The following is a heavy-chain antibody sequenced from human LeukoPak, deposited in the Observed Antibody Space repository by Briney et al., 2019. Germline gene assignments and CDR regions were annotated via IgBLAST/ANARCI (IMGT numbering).Heavy chain of an antibody. J-gene: IGHJ4*02. V-gene: IGHV3-30*02. Sequence: GGPLRLSCAASGFTFSSYGMHWVRQAPGKGLEWVAFIRYDGSNKYYADSVKGRFTISRDNSKNTLYLQMNSLRAEDTAVYYCAKDPGYSSGWHLSFDYWGQGTLVTVSS. CDR1: GFTFSSYG. CDR3: AKDPGYSSGWHLSFDY. D-gene: IGHD6-19*01. CDR2: IRYDGSNK.